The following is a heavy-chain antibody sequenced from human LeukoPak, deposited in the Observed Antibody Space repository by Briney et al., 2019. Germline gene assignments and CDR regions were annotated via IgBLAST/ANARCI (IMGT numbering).Heavy chain of an antibody. V-gene: IGHV5-51*01. Sequence: GESLKISCKGSGYSFTNYWIGWVRQMPGKGLEWMGIIYPADSETRYSPSFQGQVTISADKSISTAYLQWSSLKASDTAMYYCARPLYGSGSTFDYWGQGTLVTVSS. CDR2: IYPADSET. D-gene: IGHD3-10*01. J-gene: IGHJ4*02. CDR1: GYSFTNYW. CDR3: ARPLYGSGSTFDY.